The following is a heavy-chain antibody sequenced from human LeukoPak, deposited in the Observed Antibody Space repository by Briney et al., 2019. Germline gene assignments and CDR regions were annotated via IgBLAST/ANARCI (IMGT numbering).Heavy chain of an antibody. J-gene: IGHJ4*02. D-gene: IGHD3-22*01. CDR3: AKGSYYDSSGTYYFDY. CDR2: ISGSGDNT. CDR1: GFTFSSYA. Sequence: GGSLRLSCAASGFTFSSYAMSWVRQAPGKGLEWVSAISGSGDNTYYADSVKGRFTISRDNSKNTLYLQMNSLRAEDTALYYCAKGSYYDSSGTYYFDYWGQGPLATAS. V-gene: IGHV3-23*01.